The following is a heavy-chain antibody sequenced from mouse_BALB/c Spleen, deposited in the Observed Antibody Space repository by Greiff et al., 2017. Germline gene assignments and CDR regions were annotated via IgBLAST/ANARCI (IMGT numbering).Heavy chain of an antibody. D-gene: IGHD1-1*01. CDR1: GFAFSSYD. V-gene: IGHV5-12-1*01. CDR2: ISSGGGST. Sequence: EVQLVESGGGLVKPGGSLKLSCAASGFAFSSYDMSWVRQTPEKRLEWVAYISSGGGSTYYPDTVKGRFTISRDNAKNTLYLQMSSLKSEDTAMYYCARHVTTGAMDYWGQGTSVTVSS. J-gene: IGHJ4*01. CDR3: ARHVTTGAMDY.